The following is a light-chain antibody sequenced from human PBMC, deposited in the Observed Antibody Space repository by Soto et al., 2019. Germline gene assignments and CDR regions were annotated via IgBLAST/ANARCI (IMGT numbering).Light chain of an antibody. CDR1: QSLSSY. CDR3: QQRSYWPLT. Sequence: IVLTQSPATLSLSPGERATLSCRASQSLSSYLAWYQQKPGQAPRLLIYDASNRATGIPARFSGSGSGTDFTRTLSSLEPEDFAVYYCQQRSYWPLTFGGGTKVEIK. J-gene: IGKJ4*01. CDR2: DAS. V-gene: IGKV3-11*01.